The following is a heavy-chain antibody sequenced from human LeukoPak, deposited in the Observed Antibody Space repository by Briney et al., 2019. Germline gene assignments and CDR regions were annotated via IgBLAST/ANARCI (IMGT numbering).Heavy chain of an antibody. CDR1: GFTFSSYA. CDR3: AKDRMITFGGVIVFDY. V-gene: IGHV3-23*01. D-gene: IGHD3-16*02. Sequence: GGSLRLSCAASGFTFSSYAMSWVRQAPGKGLEWVSAISGSGGSTYYADSVKGRLTISRDNSKNTLYLQMNSLRAEDTAVYYCAKDRMITFGGVIVFDYWGQGTLVTVSS. CDR2: ISGSGGST. J-gene: IGHJ4*02.